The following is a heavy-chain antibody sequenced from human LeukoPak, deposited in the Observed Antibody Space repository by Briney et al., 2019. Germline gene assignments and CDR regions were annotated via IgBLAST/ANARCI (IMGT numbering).Heavy chain of an antibody. D-gene: IGHD3-16*01. CDR1: GFTLTDYF. Sequence: ASVKVSCKPSGFTLTDYFMHWVRQAPGQGLEWMGYINPNSGGTKYAQNFQGRVTMTRDTSINTHYMELSGLTSDDTAVYYCARRADRGMNGNRPWFDPWGQGTLVTASS. CDR3: ARRADRGMNGNRPWFDP. V-gene: IGHV1-2*02. J-gene: IGHJ5*02. CDR2: INPNSGGT.